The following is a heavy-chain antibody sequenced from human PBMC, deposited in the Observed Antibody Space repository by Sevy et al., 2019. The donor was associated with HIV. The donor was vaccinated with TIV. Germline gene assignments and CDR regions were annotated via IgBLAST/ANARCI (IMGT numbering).Heavy chain of an antibody. D-gene: IGHD2-8*02. CDR3: ARDLGYCTGGNGYCGLDY. CDR2: IKEDGSEK. CDR1: GFTFGNNW. Sequence: GGSLRLSCAASGFTFGNNWMNWVRQAPGKGLQWVATIKEDGSEKYYVDSVRGRFTISRDNANNSLYLQMNSLRVEDTAVYYCARDLGYCTGGNGYCGLDYWGQGTLVTVSS. J-gene: IGHJ4*02. V-gene: IGHV3-7*01.